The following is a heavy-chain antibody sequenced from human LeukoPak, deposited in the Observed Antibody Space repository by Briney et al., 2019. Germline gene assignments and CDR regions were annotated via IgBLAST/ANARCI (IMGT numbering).Heavy chain of an antibody. V-gene: IGHV3-74*01. D-gene: IGHD1-26*01. CDR2: INSDGSTT. CDR1: GFSLGTDW. J-gene: IGHJ4*02. Sequence: GGSLRLSCAASGFSLGTDWMNWVRQAPGKGLVWVSRINSDGSTTTYADSVKGRFTISRDNAKNTLYLQMNSLRAEDTAVYYCGGGAYLLDCWSQRTLVTVSS. CDR3: GGGAYLLDC.